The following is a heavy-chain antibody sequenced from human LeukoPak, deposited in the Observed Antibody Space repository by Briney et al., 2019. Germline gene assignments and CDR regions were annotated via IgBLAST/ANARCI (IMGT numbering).Heavy chain of an antibody. Sequence: PSETLSLTCTVSGGSISSGGYYWSWIRQHPGKGLEWIGYIYYSGSTYYNPSLKSRVTISVDTSKNQFSQKLSSVTAADTAVYYCARLLEQYGSGSLPWFDPWGQGTLVTVSS. CDR1: GGSISSGGYY. J-gene: IGHJ5*02. CDR2: IYYSGST. CDR3: ARLLEQYGSGSLPWFDP. D-gene: IGHD3-10*01. V-gene: IGHV4-31*03.